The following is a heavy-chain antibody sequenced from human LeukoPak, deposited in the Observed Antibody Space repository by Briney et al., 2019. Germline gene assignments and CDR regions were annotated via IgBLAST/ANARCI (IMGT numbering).Heavy chain of an antibody. Sequence: GGSLRLSCAASGFTVSRNYMSWVRQAPGKGLEWVSVIYSEGPTYYADFVKGRFTISRDNSWNTLYLQMNSLRGGDTAVYYCVGGRDGYKQGDHWGQGTLVTVSS. CDR3: VGGRDGYKQGDH. CDR2: IYSEGPT. V-gene: IGHV3-66*01. D-gene: IGHD5-24*01. CDR1: GFTVSRNY. J-gene: IGHJ4*02.